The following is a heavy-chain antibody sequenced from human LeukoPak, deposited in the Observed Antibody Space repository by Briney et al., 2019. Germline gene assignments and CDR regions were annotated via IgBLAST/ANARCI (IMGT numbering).Heavy chain of an antibody. CDR2: ISYDGSNK. Sequence: GRSLRLSCAASGFTFSSYGMHWVRQAPGKGLEWVAVISYDGSNKYYADFVKGRFTISRDNSKNTLYLQMNSLRAEDTAVYYCAKGTYYYGSTESTGSWYFDLWGRGTLVTVSS. CDR3: AKGTYYYGSTESTGSWYFDL. J-gene: IGHJ2*01. CDR1: GFTFSSYG. D-gene: IGHD3-10*01. V-gene: IGHV3-30*18.